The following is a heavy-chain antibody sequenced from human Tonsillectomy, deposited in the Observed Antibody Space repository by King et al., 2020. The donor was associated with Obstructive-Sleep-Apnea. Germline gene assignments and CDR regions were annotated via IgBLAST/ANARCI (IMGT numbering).Heavy chain of an antibody. CDR2: ISGRGTST. V-gene: IGHV3-23*04. CDR1: GFTFSNYA. CDR3: AKDERYCRGANCFAALEY. Sequence: VQLVESGGELVQPGGSLRLSCVVSGFTFSNYAMNWVRQAPGKGLEWVSGISGRGTSTYYADSVKGRFTVSRDNWRNTLYLQMNSLGADDTAIYYCAKDERYCRGANCFAALEYWGQGALVTVSS. J-gene: IGHJ4*02. D-gene: IGHD2-2*01.